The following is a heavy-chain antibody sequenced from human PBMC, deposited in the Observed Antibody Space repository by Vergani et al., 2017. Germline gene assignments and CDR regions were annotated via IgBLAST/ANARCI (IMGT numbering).Heavy chain of an antibody. CDR1: GCTLSNYD. D-gene: IGHD3-16*01. Sequence: QVQLAESGGGVVLPGRSLRLSCAASGCTLSNYDMQWIRQGPGKGLEFVAFIQFDGSNQYYSDSVKGRFTLSRNFSKNTLYLKMNSLRTNDTATYYCAKHFRGWGIDYWGQGTQVIVSS. CDR3: AKHFRGWGIDY. V-gene: IGHV3-30*02. J-gene: IGHJ4*02. CDR2: IQFDGSNQ.